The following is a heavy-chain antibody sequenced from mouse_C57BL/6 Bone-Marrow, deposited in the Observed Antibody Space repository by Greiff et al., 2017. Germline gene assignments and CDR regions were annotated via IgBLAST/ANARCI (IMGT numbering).Heavy chain of an antibody. CDR1: GYSFTGYY. CDR3: ARGGGSNHGYFDG. CDR2: INPSTGGT. V-gene: IGHV1-42*01. J-gene: IGHJ1*03. Sequence: VQLQQSGPELVKPGASVKISCKASGYSFTGYYMNWVKQSPEKSLEWIGEINPSTGGTTYNQTFKAKATLTVDNSSSTAYMQLKSLTSEDSAVYYWARGGGSNHGYFDGWGTGTTVTVSS. D-gene: IGHD1-1*01.